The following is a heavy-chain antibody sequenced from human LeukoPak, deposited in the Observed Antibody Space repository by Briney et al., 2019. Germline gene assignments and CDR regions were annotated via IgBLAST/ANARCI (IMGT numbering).Heavy chain of an antibody. D-gene: IGHD2-8*01. J-gene: IGHJ5*02. CDR3: ARDYCTNGVCRRNWFAP. CDR1: GGTFSSYA. CDR2: IIPIFGTA. V-gene: IGHV1-69*06. Sequence: ASVKVSCKASGGTFSSYAISWVRQAPGQGLEWMGGIIPIFGTANYAQKFQGRVTITADKSTSTAYMELSSLRSEDTAVYYCARDYCTNGVCRRNWFAPWGQGTLVTVSS.